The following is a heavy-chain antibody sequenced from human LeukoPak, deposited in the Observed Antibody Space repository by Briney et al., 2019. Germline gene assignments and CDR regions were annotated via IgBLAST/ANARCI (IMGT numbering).Heavy chain of an antibody. CDR1: GFTFSSYA. CDR2: ISGSGGST. Sequence: GGSLRLSCAASGFTFSSYAMSWVRQAPGKGLEWVSAISGSGGSTYYADSVKGRFTISRDNSKNTLYLQMNSLRAEDTAVYYCAKIWDFWSGRAPYYFDYWGQGTLVTVSS. D-gene: IGHD3-3*01. J-gene: IGHJ4*02. V-gene: IGHV3-23*01. CDR3: AKIWDFWSGRAPYYFDY.